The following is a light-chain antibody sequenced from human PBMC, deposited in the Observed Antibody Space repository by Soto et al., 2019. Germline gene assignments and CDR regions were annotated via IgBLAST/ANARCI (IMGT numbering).Light chain of an antibody. CDR3: SSYTSSTALYV. Sequence: QSALTQPASVSGSPGQSITISCTGSSSDVGGYNYVCWYQQHPGKAPKLIIYDVSIRPSGVSNRFSGSKSSNTASLTVSGLQAEDEADYYCSSYTSSTALYVFGSGTKLTVL. J-gene: IGLJ1*01. V-gene: IGLV2-14*01. CDR1: SSDVGGYNY. CDR2: DVS.